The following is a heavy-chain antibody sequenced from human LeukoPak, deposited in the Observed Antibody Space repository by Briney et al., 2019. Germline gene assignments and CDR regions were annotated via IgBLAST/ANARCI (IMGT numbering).Heavy chain of an antibody. Sequence: ETLSLTCTVSGGSISSSSYYWGWIRQAPGKGLEWVAYFGSTGTIHYADSMRGRFTISRDNAEMSLFLHMNSLRVDDTAVYYCARSNGLRYFDRWGQGTLVTVSS. CDR3: ARSNGLRYFDR. J-gene: IGHJ4*02. CDR2: FGSTGTI. V-gene: IGHV3-69-1*01. D-gene: IGHD2-8*01. CDR1: GGSISSSSYY.